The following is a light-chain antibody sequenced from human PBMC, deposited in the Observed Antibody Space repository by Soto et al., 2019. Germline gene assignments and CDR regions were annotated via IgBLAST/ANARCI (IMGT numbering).Light chain of an antibody. CDR1: QSVSSN. V-gene: IGKV3-15*01. CDR3: HQYNNWHPST. J-gene: IGKJ1*01. Sequence: EIVMTQSPATLSVSPGGRCTLSCRASQSVSSNLAWYQQKPCQAPRLLVYGASTSATGIPARFSGSGSGTEFTLTISSLQYEDYAVYYCHQYNNWHPSTFGQGTKVDIK. CDR2: GAS.